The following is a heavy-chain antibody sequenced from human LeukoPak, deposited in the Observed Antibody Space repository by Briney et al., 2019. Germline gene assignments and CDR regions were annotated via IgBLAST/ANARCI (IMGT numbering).Heavy chain of an antibody. D-gene: IGHD5-12*01. CDR3: AREMSGLRWVINY. Sequence: KPSETLSLTCTVSGGSISSSSYYWGWIRQPPGKGLEWIRSIYYSGSTYYNPSLKSRVTISVDTSKNQFSLKLSSVTAADTAVYYCAREMSGLRWVINYWGQGTLVTVSS. CDR2: IYYSGST. V-gene: IGHV4-39*07. J-gene: IGHJ4*02. CDR1: GGSISSSSYY.